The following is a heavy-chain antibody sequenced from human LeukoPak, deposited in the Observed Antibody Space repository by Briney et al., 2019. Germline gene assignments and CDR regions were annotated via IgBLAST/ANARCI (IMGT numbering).Heavy chain of an antibody. J-gene: IGHJ3*02. CDR1: GYTFTSYG. CDR2: IGASNGNT. Sequence: ASVKVSCKASGYTFTSYGISWVRQAPGQGLEWMGWIGASNGNTNYAQKFQGRVTMTTDTSTSTAYMELRSLRSDDTAIYYCARGELELDAFGIWGQGTMVTVSS. V-gene: IGHV1-18*01. D-gene: IGHD1-7*01. CDR3: ARGELELDAFGI.